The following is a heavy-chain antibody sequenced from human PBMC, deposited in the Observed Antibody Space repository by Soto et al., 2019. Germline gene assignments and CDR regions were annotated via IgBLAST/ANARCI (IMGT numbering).Heavy chain of an antibody. CDR2: IYYSGST. Sequence: PSETLSLTCTVSGGSISSSSYYWGWIRQPPGKGLEWIGSIYYSGSTYYNPSLKSRVTISVDTSRNQFSLKLSSVTAADTAVYYCARVFGGLLDYWGQGTLVTVSS. CDR1: GGSISSSSYY. V-gene: IGHV4-39*01. D-gene: IGHD3-10*02. CDR3: ARVFGGLLDY. J-gene: IGHJ4*02.